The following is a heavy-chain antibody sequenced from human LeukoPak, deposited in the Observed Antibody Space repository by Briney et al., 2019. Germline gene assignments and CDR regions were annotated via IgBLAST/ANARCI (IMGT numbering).Heavy chain of an antibody. Sequence: GGSLRLSCAASGFTFDDYAMHWVRQAPGKGLEWVSGISWNSGSIGYADSVKGRFTISRDNAKNSLYLQMNSLRAEDMALYYCAKGYSSGWGPFDYWGQGTLVTVS. CDR2: ISWNSGSI. V-gene: IGHV3-9*03. CDR3: AKGYSSGWGPFDY. CDR1: GFTFDDYA. D-gene: IGHD6-19*01. J-gene: IGHJ4*02.